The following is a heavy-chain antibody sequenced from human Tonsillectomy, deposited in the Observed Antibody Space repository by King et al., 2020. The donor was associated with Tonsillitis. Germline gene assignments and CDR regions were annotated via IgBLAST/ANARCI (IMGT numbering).Heavy chain of an antibody. Sequence: QLVQSGAEVKKPGASVKVSCKASGYTFSNYHMHWVRQAPGQGHEWMGVINPSGHITTYAQKFQGRLTITRDTSTTTLYMELSSLTSEYTAVYYCAREGYSGEIWGPGKMCTASS. J-gene: IGHJ3*02. CDR3: AREGYSGEI. CDR2: INPSGHIT. CDR1: GYTFSNYH. V-gene: IGHV1-46*01. D-gene: IGHD2-21*01.